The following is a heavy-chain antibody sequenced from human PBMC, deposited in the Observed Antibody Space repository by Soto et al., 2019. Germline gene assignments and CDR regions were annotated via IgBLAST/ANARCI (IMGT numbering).Heavy chain of an antibody. D-gene: IGHD4-17*01. CDR2: IYYSGST. Sequence: SETLSLTCTVSGGSISSYYWSWIRQPPGKGLEWIGYIYYSGSTNYNPSLKSRVTISVDTSKNQFSLKLSSVTAADTAVYYCARQARYGIDYWGQGTLVTVSS. J-gene: IGHJ4*02. CDR3: ARQARYGIDY. CDR1: GGSISSYY. V-gene: IGHV4-59*08.